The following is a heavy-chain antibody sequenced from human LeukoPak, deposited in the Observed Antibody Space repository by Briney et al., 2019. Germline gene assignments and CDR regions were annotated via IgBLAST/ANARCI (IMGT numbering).Heavy chain of an antibody. V-gene: IGHV4-39*01. J-gene: IGHJ4*02. CDR2: LYYSATT. D-gene: IGHD3-3*01. CDR1: GGSITTRNF. CDR3: ATYDFWSGPIDC. Sequence: SGTLSLTCAVSGGSITTRNFWSWVRQPPGKGLEWIGSLYYSATTYYNPSLKSRVTISVDTSKNQFSLKLSSVTAADTAVYYCATYDFWSGPIDCWGQGTLVTVSS.